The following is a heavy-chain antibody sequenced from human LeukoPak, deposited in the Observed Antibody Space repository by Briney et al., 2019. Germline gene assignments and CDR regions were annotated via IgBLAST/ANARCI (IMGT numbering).Heavy chain of an antibody. Sequence: GASVKVSCKASGYTFTGYYMHWVRQAPGQGLEWMGWINPNSGGTNYAQKFQGRVTMTRDTSISTAYMELSRLRSDDTAVYYCASAEIMITFGGVIRYWGQGTLVTVSS. CDR2: INPNSGGT. D-gene: IGHD3-16*01. CDR1: GYTFTGYY. J-gene: IGHJ4*02. V-gene: IGHV1-2*02. CDR3: ASAEIMITFGGVIRY.